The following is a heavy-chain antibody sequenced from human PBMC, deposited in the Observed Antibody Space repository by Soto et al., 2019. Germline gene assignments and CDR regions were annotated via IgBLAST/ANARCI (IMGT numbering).Heavy chain of an antibody. CDR2: INPSIGTT. Sequence: GASVKVSCEASGYTFTSQNMHWVRQAPGQGLEWMGVINPSIGTTTYAQKFQGRVTMTSDTSTSSVYMEVSSLRSEDTAVYYCISTLGARFDYWGQGTLVTVSS. CDR3: ISTLGARFDY. CDR1: GYTFTSQN. D-gene: IGHD1-26*01. V-gene: IGHV1-46*03. J-gene: IGHJ4*02.